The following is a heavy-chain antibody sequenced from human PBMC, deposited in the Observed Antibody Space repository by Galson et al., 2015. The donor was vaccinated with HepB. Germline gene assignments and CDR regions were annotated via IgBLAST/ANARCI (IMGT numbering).Heavy chain of an antibody. Sequence: SETLSLTCIVSGDSISSSQWSWIRQPPGKGLEWIGEINHSGSTNYNPSLKSRVTISVDTSKNQFSLKLSSVTAADTAVYYCARGDNPDYGDYASAYYYMDVWGKGTTVTVSS. D-gene: IGHD4-17*01. V-gene: IGHV4-34*01. CDR3: ARGDNPDYGDYASAYYYMDV. J-gene: IGHJ6*03. CDR2: INHSGST. CDR1: GDSISSSQ.